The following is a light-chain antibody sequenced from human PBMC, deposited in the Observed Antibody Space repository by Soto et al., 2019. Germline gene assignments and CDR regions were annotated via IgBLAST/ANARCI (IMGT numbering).Light chain of an antibody. CDR1: QNIGTN. CDR3: QYYNDCTPGT. V-gene: IGKV3-15*01. J-gene: IGKJ1*01. CDR2: RAS. Sequence: EVVMTQSPATLSVFPGESATLSCRASQNIGTNVDWYKQTPGQAPRLLIHRASTGATGVPARFSATGSGTDFTLTIRSLQSEDYAVSFCQYYNDCTPGTFGQGTKVE.